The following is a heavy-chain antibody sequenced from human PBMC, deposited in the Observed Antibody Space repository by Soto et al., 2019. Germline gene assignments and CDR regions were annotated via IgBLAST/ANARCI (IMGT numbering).Heavy chain of an antibody. Sequence: PSETLSLTCSVSGDSLKNHYWAWIRHSPGKGLEWIGNIYDSGSTNYSPALKSRVSMSVDTSKNLFSLKMNSVAAADTAVYYCERSQMVPVDYFDLWGQGTVVTVSS. J-gene: IGHJ4*02. V-gene: IGHV4-59*11. CDR2: IYDSGST. CDR3: ERSQMVPVDYFDL. CDR1: GDSLKNHY. D-gene: IGHD3-10*01.